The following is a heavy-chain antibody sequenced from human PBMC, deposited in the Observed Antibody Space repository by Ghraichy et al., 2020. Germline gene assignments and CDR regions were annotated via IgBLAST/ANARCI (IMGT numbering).Heavy chain of an antibody. D-gene: IGHD3-16*01. CDR2: ISYDGSNK. V-gene: IGHV3-30*18. J-gene: IGHJ4*02. Sequence: GGSLRLSCAASGFTFSSYGMHWVRQAPGKGLEWVAVISYDGSNKYYADSVKGRFTISRDNSKNTLYLQMNSLRAEDTAVYYCAKGFVLYDYVWGGYDYWGQGTLVTVSS. CDR3: AKGFVLYDYVWGGYDY. CDR1: GFTFSSYG.